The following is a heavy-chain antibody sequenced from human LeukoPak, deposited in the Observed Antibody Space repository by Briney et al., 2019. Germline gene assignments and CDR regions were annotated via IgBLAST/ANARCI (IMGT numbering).Heavy chain of an antibody. Sequence: GGSLRLSCAASGFTFSSYSMNWVRQAPGKGLEWVSSISSSSSYIYYADSVKGRFTISRDNAKNSLYLQMNSLRAEDTAVYYCARHAGGYYYYYGMDVWGQGTTVTVSS. V-gene: IGHV3-21*01. CDR3: ARHAGGYYYYYGMDV. CDR2: ISSSSSYI. CDR1: GFTFSSYS. J-gene: IGHJ6*02. D-gene: IGHD2-15*01.